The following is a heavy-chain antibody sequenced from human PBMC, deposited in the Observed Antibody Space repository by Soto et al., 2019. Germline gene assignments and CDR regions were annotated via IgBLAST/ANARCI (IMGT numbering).Heavy chain of an antibody. V-gene: IGHV3-23*01. Sequence: QPGGSLRLSCVASGFTFSNYAMGWVRQAPGKGLEWVSAIGGGGGSTFYADSVKGRFTISRDNSKKTLYLQMNSLSAEDTAVYYCAKTAEAVAGTVYGYWGQGTLVTVSS. CDR1: GFTFSNYA. J-gene: IGHJ4*02. CDR2: IGGGGGST. CDR3: AKTAEAVAGTVYGY. D-gene: IGHD6-19*01.